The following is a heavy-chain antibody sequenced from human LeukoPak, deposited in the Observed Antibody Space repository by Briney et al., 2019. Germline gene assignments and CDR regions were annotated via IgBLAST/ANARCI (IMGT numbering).Heavy chain of an antibody. CDR2: ISAYNGNT. J-gene: IGHJ5*02. Sequence: ASVKVSCKASGYTFTSYGISWVRQAPGQGLEWMGWISAYNGNTNYAQKLQGKVTMTTDTSTSTAYMELRSLRSDDTAVYYCARDGPRPSSGWFDPWGQGTLVTVSS. CDR3: ARDGPRPSSGWFDP. V-gene: IGHV1-18*01. D-gene: IGHD6-6*01. CDR1: GYTFTSYG.